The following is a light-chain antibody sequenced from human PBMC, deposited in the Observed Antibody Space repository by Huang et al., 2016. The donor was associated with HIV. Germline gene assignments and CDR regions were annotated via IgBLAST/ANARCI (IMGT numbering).Light chain of an antibody. J-gene: IGKJ4*01. CDR1: QSTNSN. CDR3: QHYNNWPPLVT. CDR2: GAS. V-gene: IGKV3-15*01. Sequence: EMVMTQSPATLSVSPGERATVSCRASQSTNSNLAWYQQKPGQAPRILIYGASTMATGIPARFRGSGSRTEFTLTISSLQSEDFAFYYCQHYNNWPPLVTFGGGTKVEIK.